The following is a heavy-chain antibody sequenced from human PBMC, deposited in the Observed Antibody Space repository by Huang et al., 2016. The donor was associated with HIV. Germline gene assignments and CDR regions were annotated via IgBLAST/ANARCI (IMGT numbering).Heavy chain of an antibody. J-gene: IGHJ4*02. V-gene: IGHV3-9*01. CDR1: GVRFANSA. CDR3: VKGDIVGTANFFDY. Sequence: EVQLVESGGNLIQTGGSLRIACAASGVRFANSAMYWVRQAPGKGLEWVSSISWNSANIAYGDSVKGRFTISRDNARNSLYLQMNSLRPDDTALYYCVKGDIVGTANFFDYWGQGTQVSVSS. D-gene: IGHD1-26*01. CDR2: ISWNSANI.